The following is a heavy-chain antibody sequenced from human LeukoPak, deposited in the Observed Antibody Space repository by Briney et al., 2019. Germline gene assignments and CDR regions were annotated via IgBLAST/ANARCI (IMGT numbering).Heavy chain of an antibody. V-gene: IGHV4-30-2*01. Sequence: SETLSLTCAVSGGSISSGGYSWGWIRQPPGKGLEWIGYIYHSGSTYYNPSLKSRVTISVDRSKNQFSLKLSSVTAADTAVYYCARTTTVTTDIFDYWGQGTLVTVSS. J-gene: IGHJ4*02. CDR2: IYHSGST. CDR3: ARTTTVTTDIFDY. D-gene: IGHD4-17*01. CDR1: GGSISSGGYS.